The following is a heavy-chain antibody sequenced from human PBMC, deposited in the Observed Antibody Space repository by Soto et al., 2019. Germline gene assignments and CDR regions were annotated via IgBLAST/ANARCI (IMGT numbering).Heavy chain of an antibody. V-gene: IGHV3-43*01. J-gene: IGHJ6*02. D-gene: IGHD3-10*01. Sequence: EVQLVESGGVVVQPGGSLRLSCAASGFTFDDYTMHWVRQAPGKGLEWVSLISWDGGSTYYADSVKGRFTISRDNSKNSLYLQMNSLRTEDTALYYCAKSFYYYGSGSYLTHKDYYYGMDVWGQGTTVTVSS. CDR3: AKSFYYYGSGSYLTHKDYYYGMDV. CDR2: ISWDGGST. CDR1: GFTFDDYT.